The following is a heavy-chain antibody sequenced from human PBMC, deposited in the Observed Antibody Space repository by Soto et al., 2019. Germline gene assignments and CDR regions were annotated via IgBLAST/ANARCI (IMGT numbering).Heavy chain of an antibody. D-gene: IGHD3-9*01. CDR1: GGSFSGYY. CDR3: ARGSVLRYFDWLNYYYYYGMDV. CDR2: INHSGST. Sequence: SETLSLTCAVYGGSFSGYYWSWIRQPPGKGLEWIGEINHSGSTNYNPSLKSRVTISVDTSKNQFSLKLSSVTAADTAVYYCARGSVLRYFDWLNYYYYYGMDVWGQGTTVTVSS. V-gene: IGHV4-34*01. J-gene: IGHJ6*02.